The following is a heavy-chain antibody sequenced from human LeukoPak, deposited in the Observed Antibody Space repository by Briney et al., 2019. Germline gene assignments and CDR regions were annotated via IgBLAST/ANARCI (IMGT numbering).Heavy chain of an antibody. CDR1: GFTFSSYW. CDR3: TRQDSSWPWGV. CDR2: INSDGSST. J-gene: IGHJ6*04. Sequence: GGSLRLSCAASGFTFSSYWMHWVRQAPGKGLGWVSRINSDGSSTSYADSVKGRFTISRDNAKNTLYLQMNSLRAEDTAVYYCTRQDSSWPWGVWGKGTTVTVSS. D-gene: IGHD3-22*01. V-gene: IGHV3-74*01.